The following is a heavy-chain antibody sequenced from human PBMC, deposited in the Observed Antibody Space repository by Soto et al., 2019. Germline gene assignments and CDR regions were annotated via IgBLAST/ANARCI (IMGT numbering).Heavy chain of an antibody. CDR1: GGTFSSYA. V-gene: IGHV1-69*06. CDR3: AWGEQLGPRVPYYFYGIDV. CDR2: IIPIFGTA. D-gene: IGHD6-6*01. Sequence: QAQLVQSGAEVKKPGSSVKVSCKASGGTFSSYAISWVRQAPGQGLEWMGGIIPIFGTANYAQKFQGRVTITADKSTSTAYMELSSLRSEDTAVYSGAWGEQLGPRVPYYFYGIDVWGQGTTVTVSS. J-gene: IGHJ6*02.